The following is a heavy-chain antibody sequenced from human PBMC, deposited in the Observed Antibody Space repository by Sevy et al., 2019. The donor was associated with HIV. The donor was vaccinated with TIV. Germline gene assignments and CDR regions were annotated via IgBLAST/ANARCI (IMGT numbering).Heavy chain of an antibody. J-gene: IGHJ3*02. CDR1: GLTFSRYG. D-gene: IGHD2-15*01. Sequence: GGSLRLSCAASGLTFSRYGMHWVRQAPGKGLEWVAIIWFDGSNKYYADSVKGRFTISRDNSKNRLYLQMNSLRAEDTGGYYCAKDCVGDNEDMSYAFDIWGQGTVVTVSS. CDR3: AKDCVGDNEDMSYAFDI. V-gene: IGHV3-33*06. CDR2: IWFDGSNK.